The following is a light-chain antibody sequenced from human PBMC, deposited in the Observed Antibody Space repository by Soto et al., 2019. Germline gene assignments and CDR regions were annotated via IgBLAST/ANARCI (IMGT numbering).Light chain of an antibody. CDR3: QQLNSFPIP. CDR1: QGISSF. V-gene: IGKV1-9*01. CDR2: GAY. J-gene: IGKJ3*01. Sequence: IQLTQSPSSLSASVGDRVTITCRASQGISSFLAWYQQKPGKAPKLLIYGAYTLQSGVPSRFSGSAACTDFSLTIGSLQPEDFATYYCQQLNSFPIPFGPATKVDIK.